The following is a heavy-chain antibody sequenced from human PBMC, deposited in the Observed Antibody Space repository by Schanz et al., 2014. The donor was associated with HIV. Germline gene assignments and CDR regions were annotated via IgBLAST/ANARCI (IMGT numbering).Heavy chain of an antibody. D-gene: IGHD3-10*01. J-gene: IGHJ4*02. Sequence: QVQLVQSGAEVKKPGASVKVSCKASGYTFTGYYMHWVRQAPGQGLEWMGWINPNSGGTNYAQKCQGRVTMTRDTSISTAYMELSSLRSADTAVYFCARGRYYGSEFDYGGQGTLVTVSS. CDR2: INPNSGGT. V-gene: IGHV1-2*02. CDR3: ARGRYYGSEFDY. CDR1: GYTFTGYY.